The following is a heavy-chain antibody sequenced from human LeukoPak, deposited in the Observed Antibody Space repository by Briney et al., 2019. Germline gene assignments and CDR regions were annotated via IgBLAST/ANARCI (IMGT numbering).Heavy chain of an antibody. CDR3: AREITGMIGPTDY. CDR2: INPNSGDT. J-gene: IGHJ4*02. Sequence: GASVKVSCKASGYTFSGYYVHWARQAPGQGLQWMGWINPNSGDTNYAQKFQGRVTMTRDTSISTAYMELSRLTSDDTAVYYCAREITGMIGPTDYWGQGTLVTVSS. V-gene: IGHV1-2*02. CDR1: GYTFSGYY. D-gene: IGHD1-20*01.